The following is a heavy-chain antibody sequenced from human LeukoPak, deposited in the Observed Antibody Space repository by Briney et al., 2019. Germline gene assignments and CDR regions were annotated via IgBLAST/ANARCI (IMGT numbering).Heavy chain of an antibody. CDR3: ASLRGGYDSFAFDY. D-gene: IGHD5-12*01. CDR2: ISSSGSTI. J-gene: IGHJ4*02. Sequence: GGSLRLSCTASGFTFSGYSTNWIRQAPGKGLEWVSYISSSGSTIYYVDSVKGRFTISRDNAKNSLYLQMNSLRAEDTAVYYCASLRGGYDSFAFDYWGQGTLVTVSS. V-gene: IGHV3-48*04. CDR1: GFTFSGYS.